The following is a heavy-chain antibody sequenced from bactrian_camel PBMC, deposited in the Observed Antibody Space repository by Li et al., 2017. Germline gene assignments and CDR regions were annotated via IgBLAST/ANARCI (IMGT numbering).Heavy chain of an antibody. V-gene: IGHV3S53*01. CDR3: AADLGTTWYPLRYEYAR. J-gene: IGHJ4*01. CDR1: GYINSMYC. CDR2: IDSGGKT. Sequence: VQLVESGGGSVQAGESLRLSCAATGYINSMYCMGWFRQAPGKEREAVAGIDSGGKTTYADSVKGRFTMSKDNAENTLYLQMNSLKPEDTAVYYCAADLGTTWYPLRYEYARWGQGTQVTVS. D-gene: IGHD6*01.